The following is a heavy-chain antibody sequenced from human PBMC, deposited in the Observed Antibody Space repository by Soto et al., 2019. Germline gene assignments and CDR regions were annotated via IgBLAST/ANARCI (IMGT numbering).Heavy chain of an antibody. J-gene: IGHJ1*01. CDR1: GASISSGVHF. V-gene: IGHV4-31*03. CDR2: ISYSGNT. CDR3: ARDYSGYDFLH. D-gene: IGHD5-12*01. Sequence: PSETLSLTCTVSGASISSGVHFWNWIRQHPGKGLEWIGYISYSGNTYYNPSLKSRVTISVDTSKNQFSLKMSSVTAADTAVYYCARDYSGYDFLHWGQGTLVTVSS.